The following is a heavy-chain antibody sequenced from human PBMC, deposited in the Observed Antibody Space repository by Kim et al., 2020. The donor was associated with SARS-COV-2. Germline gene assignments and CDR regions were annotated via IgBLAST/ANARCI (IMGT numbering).Heavy chain of an antibody. CDR3: AKWMQTKTVTAAFDS. V-gene: IGHV3-NL1*01. Sequence: GGSLRLSCAASGFTFGSYAMHWVRQAPGKGLEWVSVISRDGVTIYYADSVKGRFTISRDNSKKTLYLQLNSLRTDDTAVYYCAKWMQTKTVTAAFDSWGQGTLVTVSS. J-gene: IGHJ4*02. CDR1: GFTFGSYA. D-gene: IGHD5-18*01. CDR2: ISRDGVTI.